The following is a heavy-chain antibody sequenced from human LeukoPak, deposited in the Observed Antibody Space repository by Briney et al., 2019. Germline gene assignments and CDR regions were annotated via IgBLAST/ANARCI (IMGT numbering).Heavy chain of an antibody. Sequence: PGGTLRLSCAASGFTFSSYGMSWVRQAPGKGLEWVSGFSGSGGSTHYADSVKGRFIISRDNSKNTLYLQMNSLRAEDTAVYYCAKDSAKKYDDYWGQGTLVTVSS. J-gene: IGHJ4*02. V-gene: IGHV3-23*01. CDR1: GFTFSSYG. CDR3: AKDSAKKYDDY. D-gene: IGHD2/OR15-2a*01. CDR2: FSGSGGST.